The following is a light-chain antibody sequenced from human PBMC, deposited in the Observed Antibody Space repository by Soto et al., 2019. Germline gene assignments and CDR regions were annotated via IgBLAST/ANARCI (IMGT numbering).Light chain of an antibody. CDR1: QTISSW. CDR3: QQSYSTLRT. J-gene: IGKJ1*01. Sequence: DIQMTQSPSTLSGSVGDRFTITCRASQTISSWLAWYQQKPGKAPKLLIYAASSLQSGVPSRFSGSGSGTDFTLTISSLQPEDFATYYCQQSYSTLRTFGQGTKVDIK. CDR2: AAS. V-gene: IGKV1-39*01.